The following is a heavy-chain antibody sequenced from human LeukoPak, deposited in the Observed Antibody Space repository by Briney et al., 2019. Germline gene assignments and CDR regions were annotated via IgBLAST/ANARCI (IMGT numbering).Heavy chain of an antibody. J-gene: IGHJ6*02. V-gene: IGHV4-59*08. CDR2: IYYSGRT. CDR1: GGSISRYY. D-gene: IGHD6-19*01. Sequence: SETLSLTCTVAGGSISRYYWSWIRQPPGKGLEWIGYIYYSGRTNYNTSLKSRVTISVDTSKNQFSLKLSSVTAADTAVYYCARRLVNEPYYYYGMDVWGQGTTVTVSS. CDR3: ARRLVNEPYYYYGMDV.